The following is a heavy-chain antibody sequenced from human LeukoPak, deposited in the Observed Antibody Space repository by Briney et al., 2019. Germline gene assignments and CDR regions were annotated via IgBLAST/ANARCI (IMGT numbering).Heavy chain of an antibody. J-gene: IGHJ4*02. CDR1: GFTFSNYA. D-gene: IGHD6-19*01. CDR3: AKAYSIGWYYFDC. CDR2: ISGSGGNT. Sequence: GGSLRLSCAASGFTFSNYAMSWVRQAPGKGLEWVSGISGSGGNTYYADSVKGRFTISRDNAKNTPYLQMNSLRAEGTAVYYCAKAYSIGWYYFDCWGEATQVSVSS. V-gene: IGHV3-23*01.